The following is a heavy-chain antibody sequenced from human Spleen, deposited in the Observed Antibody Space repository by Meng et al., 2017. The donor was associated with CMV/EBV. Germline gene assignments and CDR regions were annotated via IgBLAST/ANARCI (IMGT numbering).Heavy chain of an antibody. V-gene: IGHV3-66*02. D-gene: IGHD3-16*01. J-gene: IGHJ6*02. CDR3: ARGIMAQYYYYGMDV. CDR2: IYSGGST. CDR1: GFTVSSNY. Sequence: GESLKISCAASGFTVSSNYMSWVRQAPGKGLEWVSVIYSGGSTYYADSVKGRFTSSRDNSKNTLYLQMNSLRAEDTAVYYCARGIMAQYYYYGMDVWGQGTTVTVSS.